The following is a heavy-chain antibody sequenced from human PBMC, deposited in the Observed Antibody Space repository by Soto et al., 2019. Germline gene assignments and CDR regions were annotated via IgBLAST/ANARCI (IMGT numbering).Heavy chain of an antibody. CDR2: IYYSGST. CDR1: GGSISSGGYY. J-gene: IGHJ6*02. D-gene: IGHD3-22*01. Sequence: SETLSLTCTVSGGSISSGGYYWSWIRQHPGKGLEWIGYIYYSGSTYYNPSLKSRVTISVDTSKNQFSLKLSSVTAADTAVYYCAREGGGYGDYYYYGMDVWGQRTTVTVSS. CDR3: AREGGGYGDYYYYGMDV. V-gene: IGHV4-31*03.